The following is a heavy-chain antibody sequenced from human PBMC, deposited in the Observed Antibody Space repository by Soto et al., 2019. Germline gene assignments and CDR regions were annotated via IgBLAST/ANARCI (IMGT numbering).Heavy chain of an antibody. D-gene: IGHD3-10*01. CDR1: GFTFSSYA. V-gene: IGHV3-23*01. CDR2: ISGSGGST. Sequence: GGSLRLSCAASGFTFSSYAMSWVRQAPGKGLEWVSAISGSGGSTYYADSVKGRFTISRDNSKNTLYLQMNSLRAEDTAVYYCAKDTGYYGSGSYSNYWGQGTLVTVSS. J-gene: IGHJ4*02. CDR3: AKDTGYYGSGSYSNY.